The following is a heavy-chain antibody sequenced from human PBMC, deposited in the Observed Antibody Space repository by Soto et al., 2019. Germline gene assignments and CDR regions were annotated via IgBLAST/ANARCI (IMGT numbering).Heavy chain of an antibody. D-gene: IGHD2-15*01. V-gene: IGHV3-21*01. CDR1: GFTFSSHT. J-gene: IGHJ4*02. CDR2: ISSSSTYI. CDR3: ARVFGYCRGGACASLDY. Sequence: EVQLVESGGGLVKPGGSLRLSCAASGFTFSSHTMNWVRQAPGKGLEWVSSISSSSTYIYYADSVKGRFTISRDNAKNSLYLQMNSLRAEDTAVYYCARVFGYCRGGACASLDYWGQGNLVTVSS.